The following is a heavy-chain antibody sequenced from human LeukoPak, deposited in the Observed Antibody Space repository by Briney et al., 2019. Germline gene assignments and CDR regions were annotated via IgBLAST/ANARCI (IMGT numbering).Heavy chain of an antibody. CDR2: ISAYNGNT. D-gene: IGHD3-22*01. CDR3: ARRFDSSGRNYYYYMDV. Sequence: ASVTDFCKASGYTLSSYGISGVRQALGQGRAWMGWISAYNGNTNYAQKLQGRVTMTTDTSTSTAYMELRSLRSDDTAVYYCARRFDSSGRNYYYYMDVWGKGTTVTVSS. V-gene: IGHV1-18*01. J-gene: IGHJ6*03. CDR1: GYTLSSYG.